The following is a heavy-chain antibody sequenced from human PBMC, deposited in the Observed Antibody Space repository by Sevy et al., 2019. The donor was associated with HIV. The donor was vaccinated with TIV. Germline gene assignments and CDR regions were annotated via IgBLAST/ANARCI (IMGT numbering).Heavy chain of an antibody. CDR1: EFTFGSHA. J-gene: IGHJ6*02. Sequence: GGSLRLSCAASEFTFGSHAMSWVRQAPGRGLEWLSYISSSSSTIHYADSVKGRFTISRDNAQNSLYLQMNSLRDEDTAVYYCARDPYYYDTSGYYYSYYYYGMDVWGQGTTVTVSS. CDR2: ISSSSSTI. D-gene: IGHD3-22*01. CDR3: ARDPYYYDTSGYYYSYYYYGMDV. V-gene: IGHV3-48*02.